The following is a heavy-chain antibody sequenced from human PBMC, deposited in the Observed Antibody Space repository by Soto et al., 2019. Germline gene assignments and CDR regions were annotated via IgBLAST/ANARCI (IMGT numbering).Heavy chain of an antibody. CDR1: GGTFSSYA. Sequence: SVKVSCKASGGTFSSYAISWVRQAPGQGLEWMGGIIPIFGTANYAQKFQGRVTITADESTGTAYMELSSLRSEDTAVYYCATVATVVDNLFDPWGQGSLVTGSS. CDR2: IIPIFGTA. D-gene: IGHD2-15*01. V-gene: IGHV1-69*13. CDR3: ATVATVVDNLFDP. J-gene: IGHJ5*02.